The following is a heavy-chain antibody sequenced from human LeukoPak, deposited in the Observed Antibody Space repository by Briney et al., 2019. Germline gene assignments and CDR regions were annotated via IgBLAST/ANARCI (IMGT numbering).Heavy chain of an antibody. J-gene: IGHJ6*03. CDR2: IYPGDSNT. V-gene: IGHV5-51*01. Sequence: NRGESLKISCKGSGYSFTSYWIGWVRQMPGKGLEWMAIIYPGDSNTRYSPSFQGQVTISADKSISTAYLRWSSLKASDTAMYFCARAYCSSITCYTNYYYYMDVWGKGTTVTVSS. CDR1: GYSFTSYW. D-gene: IGHD2-2*02. CDR3: ARAYCSSITCYTNYYYYMDV.